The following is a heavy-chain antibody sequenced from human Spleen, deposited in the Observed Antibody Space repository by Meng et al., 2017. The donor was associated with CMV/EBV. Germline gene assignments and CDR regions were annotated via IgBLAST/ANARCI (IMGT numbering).Heavy chain of an antibody. Sequence: GGSLRLSCAASGFTVSSNYMSWVRQAPGKGLEWVGFIRSKAYSETTKYAASVKDRFSISRDDSKSIAYLQMNRLKIEDTAVYYCYTYYDFWSGYYALDHWGQGTLVTVSS. D-gene: IGHD3-3*01. CDR1: GFTVSSNY. V-gene: IGHV3-71*01. J-gene: IGHJ1*01. CDR3: YTYYDFWSGYYALDH. CDR2: IRSKAYSETT.